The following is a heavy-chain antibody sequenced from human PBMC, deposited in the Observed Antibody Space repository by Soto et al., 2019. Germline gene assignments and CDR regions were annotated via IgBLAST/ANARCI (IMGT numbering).Heavy chain of an antibody. Sequence: QEQLVESGGGMVQPGGSLRLSCAVSGFTLDTYGMHWVRQAAGQGLEWVAVSWHDGRHLDYADSVRGRFTVFRDDSKXXXXXXXXXXXXXXXXXXXXXRXWGXXXPGECYSHGFDLWGQGTXVTVS. J-gene: IGHJ3*01. CDR2: SWHDGRHL. CDR3: XRXWGXXXPGECYSHGFDL. D-gene: IGHD2-21*01. V-gene: IGHV3-33*03. CDR1: GFTLDTYG.